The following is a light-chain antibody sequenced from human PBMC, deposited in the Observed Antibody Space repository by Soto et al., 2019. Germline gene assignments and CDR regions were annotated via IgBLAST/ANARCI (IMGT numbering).Light chain of an antibody. V-gene: IGLV2-8*01. CDR1: SSDVGGYEY. Sequence: QSALTQPPSASGSPGQSVTISCTGSSSDVGGYEYVSWYQQHPGKAPKLIIFHNDQRPSGVPDRISGSKSGTSASLAISGLQSEDEADYYCAGWDDSLNGPTWVFGGGTKLTVL. CDR3: AGWDDSLNGPTWV. J-gene: IGLJ3*02. CDR2: HND.